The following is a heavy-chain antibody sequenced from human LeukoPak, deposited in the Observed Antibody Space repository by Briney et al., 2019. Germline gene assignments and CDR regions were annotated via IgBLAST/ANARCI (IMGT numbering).Heavy chain of an antibody. CDR1: GYIFTNYG. CDR3: ARDSSDIRSLIAH. D-gene: IGHD2-15*01. Sequence: ASVKVSCKASGYIFTNYGISWVRQAPGQGLEWMGWISAYKGNTKYAQKFQGRVTLTTDTSTSTAYMELRSLRSDDTAVYYCARDSSDIRSLIAHWGQGTLVTVSS. CDR2: ISAYKGNT. J-gene: IGHJ1*01. V-gene: IGHV1-18*01.